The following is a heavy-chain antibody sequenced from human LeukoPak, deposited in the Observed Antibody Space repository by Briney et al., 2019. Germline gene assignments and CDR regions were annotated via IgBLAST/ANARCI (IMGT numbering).Heavy chain of an antibody. CDR3: ARGKYGDLTTYNYLDY. CDR1: GFTFRTYT. D-gene: IGHD4-17*01. CDR2: ISSDGSNK. J-gene: IGHJ4*02. Sequence: GGSLRLSCAASGFTFRTYTIHWVRQAPGKGLEWVSVISSDGSNKYYADSVKGRFTLSRDISKNTLYLQMNSLRAEDTAVYYCARGKYGDLTTYNYLDYWGQGTLVTVSS. V-gene: IGHV3-30-3*01.